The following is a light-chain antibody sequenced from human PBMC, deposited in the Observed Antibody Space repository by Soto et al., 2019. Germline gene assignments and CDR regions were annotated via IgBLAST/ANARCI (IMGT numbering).Light chain of an antibody. Sequence: EIVLTQSPATLSLSPGERATLSCRASQSVSSYLAWYQQKPGQAPRLLIYGASIRATGIPDRFSGSGSGTDFTLTISRLEPEDFAVYYCQQYDNSPWTFGQGTKVDNK. V-gene: IGKV3-20*01. CDR1: QSVSSY. CDR3: QQYDNSPWT. CDR2: GAS. J-gene: IGKJ1*01.